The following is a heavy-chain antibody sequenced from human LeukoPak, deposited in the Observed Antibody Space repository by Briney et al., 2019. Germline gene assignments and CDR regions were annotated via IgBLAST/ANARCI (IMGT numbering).Heavy chain of an antibody. V-gene: IGHV4-59*01. CDR2: IYYSGSI. D-gene: IGHD6-19*01. CDR3: ARGPYSSGWYEEAFDY. Sequence: PSETLSLTCTVSGGSISSYYWSWIRQPPGKGLEWIGYIYYSGSINYNPSLKSRVTISVDTSKNQFSLKLSSVTAADTAVYYCARGPYSSGWYEEAFDYWGQGTLVTVSS. CDR1: GGSISSYY. J-gene: IGHJ4*02.